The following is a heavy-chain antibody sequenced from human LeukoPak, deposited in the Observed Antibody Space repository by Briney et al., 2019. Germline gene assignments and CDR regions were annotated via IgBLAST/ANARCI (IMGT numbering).Heavy chain of an antibody. V-gene: IGHV3-21*01. CDR1: GFTFSSYS. CDR2: ISSSYI. J-gene: IGHJ3*02. D-gene: IGHD3-10*01. CDR3: ARDTRGYYGSGSFDI. Sequence: GGSLRLSCAASGFTFSSYSMNWVRQAPGKGLEWVSSISSSYIYYADSVKGRFTISRDNAKNSLYLQMNSLRAEDTAVYYCARDTRGYYGSGSFDIWGQGTMVTVSS.